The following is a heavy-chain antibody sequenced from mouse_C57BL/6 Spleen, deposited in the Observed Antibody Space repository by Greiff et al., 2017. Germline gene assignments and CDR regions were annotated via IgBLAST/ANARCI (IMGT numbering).Heavy chain of an antibody. CDR1: GFTFSSYA. CDR2: ISDGGSYT. D-gene: IGHD3-3*01. CDR3: ARGGDGAMDY. Sequence: EVKVVESGGGLVKPGGSLKLSCAASGFTFSSYAMSWVRQTPEKRLEWVATISDGGSYTYYPDNVKGRFTISRDNAKNNLYLQMSHLKSEDTAMYYCARGGDGAMDYWGQGTSVTVSS. J-gene: IGHJ4*01. V-gene: IGHV5-4*03.